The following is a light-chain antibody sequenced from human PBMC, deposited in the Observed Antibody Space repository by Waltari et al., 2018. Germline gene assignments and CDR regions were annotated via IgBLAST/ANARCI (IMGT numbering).Light chain of an antibody. J-gene: IGKJ4*01. CDR1: QSVSRY. CDR3: QQYNSYPLT. CDR2: DVY. V-gene: IGKV3-11*01. Sequence: EIVLTQSPATLSSSPGERATLSCRASQSVSRYLAWYQQKPGQAPRLLIYDVYNRATDIPARFSGSGSGADFTLTISSLEPEDFAVYYCQQYNSYPLTFGGGTKVEIK.